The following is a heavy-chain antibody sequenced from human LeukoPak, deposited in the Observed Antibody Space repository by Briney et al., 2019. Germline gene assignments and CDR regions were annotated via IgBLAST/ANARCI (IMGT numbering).Heavy chain of an antibody. Sequence: GGSLRLSCAAPGFTFRSYGMHWVRQVPVKGLEWVGVVSHDGETKYYADSVKGRFTISRDNFRNTLSLQVNSLRVDDSAVYYCAKEALTSQIDYWGQGTLVTVSS. CDR1: GFTFRSYG. J-gene: IGHJ4*02. D-gene: IGHD1-14*01. CDR3: AKEALTSQIDY. CDR2: VSHDGETK. V-gene: IGHV3-30*18.